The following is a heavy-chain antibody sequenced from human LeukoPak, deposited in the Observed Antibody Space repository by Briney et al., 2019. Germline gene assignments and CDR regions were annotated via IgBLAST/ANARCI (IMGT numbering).Heavy chain of an antibody. J-gene: IGHJ4*02. Sequence: GGSLRLPCVASGFTFSFYSMNWVRQAPGKGLEWVSSISRSSSYIHYADSVRGRFTISRDNAKNSLYLQMNSLRAEDTAVYYCARDGDTAMVTDYWGRGTLVTVSS. CDR3: ARDGDTAMVTDY. V-gene: IGHV3-21*01. CDR2: ISRSSSYI. CDR1: GFTFSFYS. D-gene: IGHD5-18*01.